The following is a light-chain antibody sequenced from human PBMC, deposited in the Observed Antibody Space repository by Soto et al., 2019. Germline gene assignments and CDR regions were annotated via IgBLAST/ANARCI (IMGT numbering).Light chain of an antibody. Sequence: DIQMTQSPSTLSASVGDRVTITCRASQSISSWLAWYQHKPGEAPKLLISQASILESGVPPRFSGSGSGTEFTLTITSLRPEDFTTYFCQQYTTYWTFGQGTKV. J-gene: IGKJ1*01. CDR2: QAS. CDR3: QQYTTYWT. V-gene: IGKV1-5*03. CDR1: QSISSW.